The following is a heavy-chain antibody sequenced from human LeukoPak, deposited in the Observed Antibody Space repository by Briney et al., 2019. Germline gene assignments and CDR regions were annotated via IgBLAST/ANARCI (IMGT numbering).Heavy chain of an antibody. D-gene: IGHD5-24*01. CDR1: GFTFAGYA. Sequence: GGSLRLSCVVSGFTFAGYAMSWVRQAPGKGLEWVSTLSGSGGSTYYADSVKGRFTISRDNSENTLYVQMNGLRAEDTAIYYCAKDGSALWTIARPYYFDYWGQGTLVTVSS. J-gene: IGHJ4*02. V-gene: IGHV3-23*01. CDR3: AKDGSALWTIARPYYFDY. CDR2: LSGSGGST.